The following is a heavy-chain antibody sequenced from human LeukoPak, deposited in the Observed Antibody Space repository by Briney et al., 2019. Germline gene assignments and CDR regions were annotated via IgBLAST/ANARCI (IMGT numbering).Heavy chain of an antibody. Sequence: SRALSLTCTVSGGSISSGSYYWSWVRQPAGKGLEWIGRIYTSGSTNYNPSLKSRVTISVDTSKNQFSLKLSSVTAADTAVYYCASRRGQGAFDIWGQGTMVTVSS. J-gene: IGHJ3*02. D-gene: IGHD1-14*01. CDR1: GGSISSGSYY. CDR2: IYTSGST. CDR3: ASRRGQGAFDI. V-gene: IGHV4-61*02.